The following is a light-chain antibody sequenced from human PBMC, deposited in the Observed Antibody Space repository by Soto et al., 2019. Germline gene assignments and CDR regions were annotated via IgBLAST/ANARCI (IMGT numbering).Light chain of an antibody. J-gene: IGKJ2*01. Sequence: EIVLTQSPATVSLSPGERATLSCRASQSVSSYLAWYQQKPGQAPRLLIYDASNRATGIPARFSGSGSGTDSTLTISSLEPEDFAVYYCQQRSSWPYTFGQGTKLEIK. CDR3: QQRSSWPYT. CDR1: QSVSSY. V-gene: IGKV3-11*01. CDR2: DAS.